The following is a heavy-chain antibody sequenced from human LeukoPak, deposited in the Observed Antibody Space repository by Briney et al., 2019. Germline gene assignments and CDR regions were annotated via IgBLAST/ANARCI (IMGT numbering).Heavy chain of an antibody. D-gene: IGHD1-26*01. V-gene: IGHV1-69*13. CDR1: GGTFSSYA. J-gene: IGHJ4*02. Sequence: PVKVSCKASGGTFSSYAISWVRQAPGQGLEWMGGIIPIFGTANYAQKFQGRVTITADESTSTAYMELSSLRSEDTAVYYCAREYQSPSGSYPIWGQGTLVTVSS. CDR3: AREYQSPSGSYPI. CDR2: IIPIFGTA.